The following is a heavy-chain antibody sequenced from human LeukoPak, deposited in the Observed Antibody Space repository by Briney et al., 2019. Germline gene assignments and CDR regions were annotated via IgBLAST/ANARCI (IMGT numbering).Heavy chain of an antibody. D-gene: IGHD3-22*01. V-gene: IGHV4-30-4*07. CDR3: ARALRDYYDSSGYYYASYYYYYMDV. Sequence: PSQTLSLTCAVSGGSISSDGYSWSWIRQPPGKGLEWIGYIYNSGGTYYNPSLKSRVTISVDTSKNQFSLKVSSVTAADTAVYYCARALRDYYDSSGYYYASYYYYYMDVWGKGTTVTVSS. CDR1: GGSISSDGYS. J-gene: IGHJ6*03. CDR2: IYNSGGT.